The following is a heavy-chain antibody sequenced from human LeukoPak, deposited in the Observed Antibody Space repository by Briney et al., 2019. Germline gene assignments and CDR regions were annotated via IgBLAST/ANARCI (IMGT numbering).Heavy chain of an antibody. CDR1: GASISSYY. CDR3: ARDQRGTGYPLFRFFDL. Sequence: SETLSLTCTVSGASISSYYWSWIRQPAGKRLEWIGRIYIAGSSNNYNPSLKSRVSMSIDTSKNQFSLKLNSVTAADTAVYYCARDQRGTGYPLFRFFDLWGRGTLVTVSS. D-gene: IGHD3-9*01. V-gene: IGHV4-4*07. CDR2: IYIAGSSN. J-gene: IGHJ2*01.